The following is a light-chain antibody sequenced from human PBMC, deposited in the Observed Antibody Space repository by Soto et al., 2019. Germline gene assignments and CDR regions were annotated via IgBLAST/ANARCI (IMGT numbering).Light chain of an antibody. V-gene: IGKV3-20*01. Sequence: ENVLTQSPGTLSLSPGERATLSCRASQTISTNSLAWYQQKPGQAPRLLIYGASKEIPGIPDRFSGSGSGTDFTLTISRLEPEDFAVYYCQQYGSSYTFGQGTKVDIK. CDR2: GAS. J-gene: IGKJ2*01. CDR3: QQYGSSYT. CDR1: QTISTNS.